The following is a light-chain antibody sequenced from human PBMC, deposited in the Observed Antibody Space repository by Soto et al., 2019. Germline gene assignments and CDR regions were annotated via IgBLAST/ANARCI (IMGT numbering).Light chain of an antibody. V-gene: IGLV2-14*01. Sequence: QSALTQPASVSGSPGQSITISCTGASSDVGGYKYVSWYQQYPGKAPKLMIYEVSNRPSGVSNRFSGSKSGNTASLTISGLRPEDEADYYCSSYTTLITVVFGGGTKVTVL. J-gene: IGLJ3*02. CDR2: EVS. CDR3: SSYTTLITVV. CDR1: SSDVGGYKY.